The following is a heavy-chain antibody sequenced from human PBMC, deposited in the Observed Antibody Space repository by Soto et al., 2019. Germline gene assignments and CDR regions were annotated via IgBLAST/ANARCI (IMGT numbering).Heavy chain of an antibody. CDR3: ARGLGVGIVATDYDY. CDR2: IIPIFGTA. J-gene: IGHJ4*02. V-gene: IGHV1-69*13. CDR1: GGTFSSYA. D-gene: IGHD5-12*01. Sequence: ASVRVSCKASGGTFSSYAISWVRQAPGQGLEWMGGIIPIFGTANYAQKFQGRVTITADESTSTAYMELSSLRSEDTAVYYCARGLGVGIVATDYDYWGQVTLVTVSS.